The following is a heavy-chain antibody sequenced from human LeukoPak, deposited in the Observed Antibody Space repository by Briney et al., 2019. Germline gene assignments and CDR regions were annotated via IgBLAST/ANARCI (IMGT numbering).Heavy chain of an antibody. CDR1: GFTFSSYG. V-gene: IGHV3-33*01. D-gene: IGHD1-26*01. J-gene: IGHJ4*02. CDR3: ASDLKLSGSYYRIHEINDY. CDR2: IWYDGSNK. Sequence: GGSLRLSCAASGFTFSSYGMHWVRQAPGKGLEWVAVIWYDGSNKYYADSVKGRFTISRDNSKNTLYLQMNSLRAEDTAVYYCASDLKLSGSYYRIHEINDYWGQGTLVTVSS.